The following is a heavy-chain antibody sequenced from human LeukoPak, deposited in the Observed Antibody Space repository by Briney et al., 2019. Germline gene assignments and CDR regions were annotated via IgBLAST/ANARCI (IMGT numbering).Heavy chain of an antibody. CDR3: ARTITIFNWFDP. Sequence: ASVKVSCKASGYTFTGYYMHWVRQAPGQGLEWMGWINPNSGGTNYAQKFQGRVTMTRDTSISTANMELSRLRSDDTAVYYCARTITIFNWFDPWGQGTLVTVSS. CDR2: INPNSGGT. CDR1: GYTFTGYY. V-gene: IGHV1-2*02. D-gene: IGHD3-3*01. J-gene: IGHJ5*02.